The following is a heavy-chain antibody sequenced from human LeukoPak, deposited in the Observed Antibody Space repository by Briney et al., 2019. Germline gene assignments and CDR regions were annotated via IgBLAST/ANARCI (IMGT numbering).Heavy chain of an antibody. CDR2: ISGSGETI. Sequence: GGSLRLSCAASGFIFHNFAVSWVRQAPGKGLEWVSSISGSGETIYYADSVKGRFAISRNSSRNTLYLLMNSLRAEDTAVYYCAKYDGDFRGSAPGFFDYWGQGTLVAVSS. J-gene: IGHJ4*02. D-gene: IGHD4-17*01. CDR1: GFIFHNFA. V-gene: IGHV3-23*01. CDR3: AKYDGDFRGSAPGFFDY.